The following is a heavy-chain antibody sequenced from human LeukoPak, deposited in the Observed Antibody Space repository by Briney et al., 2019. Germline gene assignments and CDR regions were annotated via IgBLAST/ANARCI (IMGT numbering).Heavy chain of an antibody. Sequence: ASVKVSCKASGYTFTGYYMHWVRQAPGQGLEWMGRINPNSGGTNYAQKFQGRVTMTRDTSISTAYMELSRLRSDDTAVYYCATDYYDSSGYVGFDYWGQGTLVIVSS. V-gene: IGHV1-2*06. CDR1: GYTFTGYY. J-gene: IGHJ4*02. CDR3: ATDYYDSSGYVGFDY. CDR2: INPNSGGT. D-gene: IGHD3-22*01.